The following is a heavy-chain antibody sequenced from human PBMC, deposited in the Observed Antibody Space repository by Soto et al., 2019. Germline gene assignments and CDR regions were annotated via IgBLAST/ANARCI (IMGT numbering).Heavy chain of an antibody. CDR3: ARGDYHDTSGPFSDAFDV. Sequence: EMQLVESGGGLVQPGGSLRLSCEASGFTFSNYWMSWVRQAPGKGLEWVANIKQDGRAAWYVDSVKGRFTISRDNARKLLYLQMNSLRVEDAAVYYCARGDYHDTSGPFSDAFDVWGPGTMVTV. CDR2: IKQDGRAA. CDR1: GFTFSNYW. V-gene: IGHV3-7*04. J-gene: IGHJ3*01. D-gene: IGHD3-22*01.